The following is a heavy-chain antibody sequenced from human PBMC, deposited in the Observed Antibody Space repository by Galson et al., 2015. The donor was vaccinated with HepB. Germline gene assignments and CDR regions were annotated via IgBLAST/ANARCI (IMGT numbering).Heavy chain of an antibody. Sequence: SLRLSCAASGFIFSNYWMNWVRQAPGKGLEWVANIKEDGSEKNYVDSVKGRFTISRDNAKNSLYLQMNSLRVEDTAVYYCARAGGGYSGYGMGGGFDYWGQGTLVTVSS. CDR1: GFIFSNYW. J-gene: IGHJ4*02. CDR2: IKEDGSEK. V-gene: IGHV3-7*03. D-gene: IGHD5-12*01. CDR3: ARAGGGYSGYGMGGGFDY.